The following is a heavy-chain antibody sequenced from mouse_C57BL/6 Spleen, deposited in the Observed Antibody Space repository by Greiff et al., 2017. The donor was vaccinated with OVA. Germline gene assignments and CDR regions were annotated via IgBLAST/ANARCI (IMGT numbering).Heavy chain of an antibody. CDR3: TRDYDYDDGAWFAY. D-gene: IGHD2-4*01. CDR2: IDPETGGT. V-gene: IGHV1-15*01. J-gene: IGHJ3*01. CDR1: GYTFTDYE. Sequence: QVQLQQSGAELVRPGASVTLSCKASGYTFTDYEMHWLKQTPVHGLEWIGAIDPETGGTAYNQKFKGKAILTADKSSSTAYMELRSLTSEDSAVYYCTRDYDYDDGAWFAYWGQGTLVTVSA.